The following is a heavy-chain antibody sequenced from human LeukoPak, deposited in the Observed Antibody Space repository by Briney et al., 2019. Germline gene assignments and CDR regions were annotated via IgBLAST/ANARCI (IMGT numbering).Heavy chain of an antibody. D-gene: IGHD5-18*01. Sequence: ASVKVSCKASGGTFSSYAISWVRQAPGQGLEWMGGIIPIFGTANYAQKFQGRVTMTRDTSTSTVYMELSSLRSEDTAVYYCARTGGYSYGDSGHFDYWGQGTLVTVSA. CDR1: GGTFSSYA. CDR2: IIPIFGTA. CDR3: ARTGGYSYGDSGHFDY. J-gene: IGHJ4*02. V-gene: IGHV1-69*05.